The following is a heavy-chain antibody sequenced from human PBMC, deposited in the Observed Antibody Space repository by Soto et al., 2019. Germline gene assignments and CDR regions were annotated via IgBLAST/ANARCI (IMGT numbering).Heavy chain of an antibody. V-gene: IGHV3-30*09. D-gene: IGHD3-22*01. CDR3: ARRAWDSYYAIDV. CDR1: GFKYTDFA. CDR2: ISYAGSDK. J-gene: IGHJ6*02. Sequence: VQLVESGGGEVQPGRSLRLSCAASGFKYTDFALHWVRQAPGKGLECVAIISYAGSDKYYADSVRGRFVISRDNPKNTLYLEMNSLRPEDTAVYFCARRAWDSYYAIDVWGQGTMVTVFS.